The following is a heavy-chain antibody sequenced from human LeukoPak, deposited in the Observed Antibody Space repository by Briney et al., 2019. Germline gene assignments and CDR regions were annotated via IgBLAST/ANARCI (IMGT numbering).Heavy chain of an antibody. CDR3: ARGTLAYYYDSSGYQYYFDY. Sequence: SETLSLTCTVSGGSISSYYWSWIRQPAGKGLEWIGRIYTSGSTNYNPSLKSRVTMSVDTSKNQFSLKLSSVTAADTAVYYCARGTLAYYYDSSGYQYYFDYWGQGTLVTVPS. V-gene: IGHV4-4*07. CDR1: GGSISSYY. D-gene: IGHD3-22*01. CDR2: IYTSGST. J-gene: IGHJ4*02.